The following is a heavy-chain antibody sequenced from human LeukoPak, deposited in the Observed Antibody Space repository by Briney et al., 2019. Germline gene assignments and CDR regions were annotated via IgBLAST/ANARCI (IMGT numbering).Heavy chain of an antibody. CDR3: AKDFYYDSSGYYNH. Sequence: PGRSLRLSCAASGFTFDDYAMHWVRQAPGKGLEWVSGISWNSGSIGYADSVKGRFTISRDNAKNSLYLQMNSLRAEDTALYYCAKDFYYDSSGYYNHWGQGTLVTVSS. J-gene: IGHJ5*02. D-gene: IGHD3-22*01. CDR1: GFTFDDYA. V-gene: IGHV3-9*01. CDR2: ISWNSGSI.